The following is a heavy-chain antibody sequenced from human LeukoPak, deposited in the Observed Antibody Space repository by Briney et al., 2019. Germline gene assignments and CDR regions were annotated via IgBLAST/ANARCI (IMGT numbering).Heavy chain of an antibody. Sequence: TGGSLRLSCAASGFTFSSYGMHWVRQAPGKGLEWVAVISYDGSNKYYADSVKGRFTISRDNSKNTLYLQMNSLRAEDTAVYYCANLPGALGYCSGGSCYRKNYYYYYYGMDVWGQGTTVTVS. J-gene: IGHJ6*02. V-gene: IGHV3-30*18. CDR2: ISYDGSNK. D-gene: IGHD2-15*01. CDR1: GFTFSSYG. CDR3: ANLPGALGYCSGGSCYRKNYYYYYYGMDV.